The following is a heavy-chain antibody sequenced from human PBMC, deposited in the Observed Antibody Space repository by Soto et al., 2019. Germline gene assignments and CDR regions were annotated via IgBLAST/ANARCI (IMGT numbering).Heavy chain of an antibody. CDR1: GGSFSGYQ. Sequence: QVQLQQWGAGLLKPSETLSLTCAVYGGSFSGYQWTWIRQTPGKGLEWIGEINDSGSINYNTSLKSRVTILVDTANKQRSLRLSSATAADTAVYYCARGLILWFGDLSRRGGYYYYMDVLGKGTAVTVSS. CDR2: INDSGSI. V-gene: IGHV4-34*01. CDR3: ARGLILWFGDLSRRGGYYYYMDV. D-gene: IGHD3-10*01. J-gene: IGHJ6*03.